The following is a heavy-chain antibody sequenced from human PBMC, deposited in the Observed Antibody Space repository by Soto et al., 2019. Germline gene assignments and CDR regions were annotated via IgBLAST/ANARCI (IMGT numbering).Heavy chain of an antibody. CDR3: AKDLLGPGRAYGMDV. V-gene: IGHV3-48*01. J-gene: IGHJ6*02. D-gene: IGHD7-27*01. CDR2: ITCSSSNI. Sequence: GGSLRLSCAASGFTFSSYAMHWVRQAPGKGLEWVSDITCSSSNIYYADSVKGRFTISRDNAKNSLYLQMNSLRAEDTAVYYCAKDLLGPGRAYGMDVWGQGTTVTVSS. CDR1: GFTFSSYA.